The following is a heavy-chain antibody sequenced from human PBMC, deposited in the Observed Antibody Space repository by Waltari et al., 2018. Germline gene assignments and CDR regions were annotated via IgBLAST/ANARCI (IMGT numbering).Heavy chain of an antibody. D-gene: IGHD2-8*01. V-gene: IGHV3-53*01. CDR3: ARGNTKYGMDV. Sequence: EVQLVESGGHLIQPGGSLRVSCAASGFNVSSYYMKWVRQAPGKGLGWVSILYHPGNTYYADSVKGRFTFSRDKSKNTLYLQMNSLRAEDTAVYYCARGNTKYGMDVWGPGTTVTVSS. J-gene: IGHJ6*02. CDR2: LYHPGNT. CDR1: GFNVSSYY.